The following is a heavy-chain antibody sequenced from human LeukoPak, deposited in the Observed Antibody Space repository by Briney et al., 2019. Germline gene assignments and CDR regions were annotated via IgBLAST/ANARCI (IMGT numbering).Heavy chain of an antibody. Sequence: ASVKASCKASGYTFTSYGISWVRQAPGQGLEWMGWISAYNGNTNYAQKLQGRVTMTTDTSTSTAYMELRSLRSDDTAVYYCAREGYYDILTGYLSIEDYWGQGTLVTVSS. CDR3: AREGYYDILTGYLSIEDY. V-gene: IGHV1-18*01. J-gene: IGHJ4*02. CDR1: GYTFTSYG. CDR2: ISAYNGNT. D-gene: IGHD3-9*01.